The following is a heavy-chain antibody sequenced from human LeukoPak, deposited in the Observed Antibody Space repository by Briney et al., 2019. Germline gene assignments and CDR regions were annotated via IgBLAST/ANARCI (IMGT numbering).Heavy chain of an antibody. CDR3: ASGYYDSSGYSSFDY. J-gene: IGHJ4*02. Sequence: GGSLILSCAASGFTFSSYWMHWVRQAPGKGLVWVSRINSDGSSTSYADSVKRRFTISRDNAKNTLYLQMSRLRAEDTAVYYCASGYYDSSGYSSFDYWGQGTLVTVSS. V-gene: IGHV3-74*01. CDR2: INSDGSST. CDR1: GFTFSSYW. D-gene: IGHD3-22*01.